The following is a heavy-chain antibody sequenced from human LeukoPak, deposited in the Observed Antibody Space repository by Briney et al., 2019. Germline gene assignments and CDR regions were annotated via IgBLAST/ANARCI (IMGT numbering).Heavy chain of an antibody. J-gene: IGHJ4*02. Sequence: SQTLSLTCAISVDSVSSNNGAWNWIRQSPSRGLEWVGRTYHRSKWYNDYAVSVKSRITINPDTSKNQFSLQLNSVTPEDTAVYYCARTRPSGAYMDYWGQGTLVTVSS. CDR3: ARTRPSGAYMDY. V-gene: IGHV6-1*01. CDR1: VDSVSSNNGA. CDR2: TYHRSKWYN.